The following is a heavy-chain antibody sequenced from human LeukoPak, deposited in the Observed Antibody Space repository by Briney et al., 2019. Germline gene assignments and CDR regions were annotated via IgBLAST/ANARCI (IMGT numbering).Heavy chain of an antibody. CDR3: ARAGLYSSSSRGWFDP. CDR1: RYTFTGYD. Sequence: ASVKVSCKASRYTFTGYDINWVREAAGQGLEWMGWMNPNTGRTGYAQKFQGRVTMTRDTSMSTAYMELSRLRSDDTAVYYCARAGLYSSSSRGWFDPWGQGTLVTVSS. CDR2: MNPNTGRT. V-gene: IGHV1-2*02. D-gene: IGHD6-6*01. J-gene: IGHJ5*02.